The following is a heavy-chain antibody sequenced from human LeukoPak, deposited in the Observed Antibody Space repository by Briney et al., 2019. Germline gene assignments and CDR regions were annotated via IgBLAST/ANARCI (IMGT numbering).Heavy chain of an antibody. V-gene: IGHV4-30-2*01. Sequence: PSETLSLTCTVSGGSISSGGYYWSWIRQPPGKGLEWIGYIYHSGSTYYNPSLESRVTISVDRSKNQFSLKLSSVTAADTAVYYCARVDLPKAFDIWGQGTMVAVSS. CDR3: ARVDLPKAFDI. CDR1: GGSISSGGYY. CDR2: IYHSGST. J-gene: IGHJ3*02.